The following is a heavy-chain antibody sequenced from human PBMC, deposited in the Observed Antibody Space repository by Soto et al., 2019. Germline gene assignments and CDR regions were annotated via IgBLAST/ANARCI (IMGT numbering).Heavy chain of an antibody. V-gene: IGHV3-30*03. Sequence: GGSLRLSCAASDFDFSSYGIHWVRQAPGKGLEWVAASSYDGRETFYADSAKGRFTVSKEMSKNTAFLQMNALRHEDTAVYFCVRDSGWPILNFDNWGQGTPVTVSS. CDR1: DFDFSSYG. J-gene: IGHJ4*02. CDR3: VRDSGWPILNFDN. CDR2: SSYDGRET. D-gene: IGHD3-10*01.